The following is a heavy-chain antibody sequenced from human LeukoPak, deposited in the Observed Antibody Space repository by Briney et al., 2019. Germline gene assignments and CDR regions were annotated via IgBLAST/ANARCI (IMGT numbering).Heavy chain of an antibody. CDR1: GFTVSSNE. Sequence: GGSLRLPCAVSGFTVSSNEMSWVRQAPGKGLEWVSSISGGSTYYADSRKGRFTISRDNSKNTLHLQMNSLRAEDTAVYYCKLTYDFWSGYLYNWFDPWGQGTLVTVSS. J-gene: IGHJ5*02. CDR3: KLTYDFWSGYLYNWFDP. V-gene: IGHV3-38-3*01. D-gene: IGHD3-3*01. CDR2: ISGGST.